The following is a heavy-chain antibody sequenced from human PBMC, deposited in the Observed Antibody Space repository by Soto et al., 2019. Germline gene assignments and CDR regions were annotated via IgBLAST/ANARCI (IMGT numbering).Heavy chain of an antibody. J-gene: IGHJ4*02. V-gene: IGHV3-23*01. Sequence: GGSLRLSCAASGFTFSSYAMSWVRQAPGKGLEWVSAISGSGGSTYYADSVKGRFTISRDNSKNTLYLQMNSLRAEDTAVYYCAKAQPLYNWNQLFLDYWGQGTLVTVSS. CDR2: ISGSGGST. D-gene: IGHD1-20*01. CDR1: GFTFSSYA. CDR3: AKAQPLYNWNQLFLDY.